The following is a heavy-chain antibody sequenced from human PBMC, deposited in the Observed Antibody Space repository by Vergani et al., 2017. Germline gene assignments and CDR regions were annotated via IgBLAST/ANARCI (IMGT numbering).Heavy chain of an antibody. V-gene: IGHV3-30-3*02. CDR1: GFTFSSYA. CDR3: ANSHSPGGGYYYYYGMDV. Sequence: QVQLVESGGGVVQPGRSLRLSCAASGFTFSSYAMHWVRQAPGKGLEWVAVISYDGSNKYYADSVKGRFTISRDNSKNTLYLQMNSLRAEDTAVYYCANSHSPGGGYYYYYGMDVWGQGTTVTVSS. CDR2: ISYDGSNK. D-gene: IGHD3-16*01. J-gene: IGHJ6*02.